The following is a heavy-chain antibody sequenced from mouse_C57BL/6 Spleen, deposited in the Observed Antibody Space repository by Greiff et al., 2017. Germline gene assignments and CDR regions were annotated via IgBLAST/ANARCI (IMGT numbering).Heavy chain of an antibody. V-gene: IGHV5-15*01. D-gene: IGHD2-3*01. J-gene: IGHJ4*01. CDR2: ISNLAYSI. CDR1: GFTFSDYG. Sequence: EVQRVESGGGLVQPGGSLKLSCAASGFTFSDYGMAWVRQAPRKGPEWVAFISNLAYSIYYADTVTGRFTISRENAKNTLYLEMSSLRSEDTAMYYCARQRGPYDGYSNYYAMDYWGQGTSVTVSS. CDR3: ARQRGPYDGYSNYYAMDY.